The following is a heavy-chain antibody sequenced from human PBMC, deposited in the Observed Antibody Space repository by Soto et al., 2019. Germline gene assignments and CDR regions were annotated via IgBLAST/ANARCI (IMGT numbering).Heavy chain of an antibody. CDR2: ISWDGGST. Sequence: ECSLQLSCAPSGFRYDDHTMHCVRQAPGKGLEWVSLISWDGGSTYYADSVKGRFTISRDNSKNSLYLQMNSLRTEDTALYYCAKDKLSIAAAGYYYGMDVWGQGT. V-gene: IGHV3-43*01. J-gene: IGHJ6*02. CDR1: GFRYDDHT. CDR3: AKDKLSIAAAGYYYGMDV. D-gene: IGHD6-13*01.